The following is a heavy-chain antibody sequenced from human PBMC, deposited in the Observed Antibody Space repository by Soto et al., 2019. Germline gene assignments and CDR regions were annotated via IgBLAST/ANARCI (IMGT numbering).Heavy chain of an antibody. J-gene: IGHJ5*02. Sequence: SETLSLTCTVSGGSISSYYWSWIRQPPGKGLEWIGYIYYSGSTNYNPSLKSRVTISVDTSKNQFSLKLSSVTAADTAVYYCARGVLITMTFDPWGQGTLVTVSS. D-gene: IGHD3-22*01. CDR2: IYYSGST. V-gene: IGHV4-59*01. CDR3: ARGVLITMTFDP. CDR1: GGSISSYY.